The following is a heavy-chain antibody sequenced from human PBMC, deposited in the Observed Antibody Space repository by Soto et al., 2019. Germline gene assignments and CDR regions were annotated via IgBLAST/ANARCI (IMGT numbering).Heavy chain of an antibody. V-gene: IGHV4-59*01. CDR2: IYYSGST. CDR3: ARVGSNYYYYMDV. CDR1: GGSISSYY. Sequence: QVQLQESGPGLVKPSETLSLTCTVSGGSISSYYWSWIRQPPGKGLEWMGYIYYSGSTNYNPCLKSRVTISVATSKNQFSLKLSSVTAADTAVYYCARVGSNYYYYMDVWGKGTTVTVSS. J-gene: IGHJ6*03.